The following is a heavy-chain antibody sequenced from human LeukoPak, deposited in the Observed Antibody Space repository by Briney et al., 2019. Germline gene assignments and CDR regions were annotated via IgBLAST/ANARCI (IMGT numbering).Heavy chain of an antibody. CDR3: AREVGDDFWSGYYLLDY. J-gene: IGHJ4*02. Sequence: PGGSLRLPCAASGFTFSSYSMNWVRQAPGKGLEWVSSISSSSSYIYYADSVKGRFTISRDNAKNSLYLQMNSLRAEDTAVYYCAREVGDDFWSGYYLLDYWGQGTLVTVSS. CDR2: ISSSSSYI. CDR1: GFTFSSYS. V-gene: IGHV3-21*01. D-gene: IGHD3-3*01.